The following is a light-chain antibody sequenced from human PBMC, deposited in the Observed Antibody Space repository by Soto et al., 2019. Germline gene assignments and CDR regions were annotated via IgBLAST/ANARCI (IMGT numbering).Light chain of an antibody. CDR1: SSDVGGYNY. CDR3: SSYTSRSTSV. CDR2: EVS. V-gene: IGLV2-14*01. J-gene: IGLJ1*01. Sequence: QSALTQPASVSGSPGQSITISCTGTSSDVGGYNYVSWYQQHPGKVPKLMIYEVSNRPSGVSNRFSGSKSGNTASLTISGLQAEDEADYYCSSYTSRSTSVFGSGTKFTVL.